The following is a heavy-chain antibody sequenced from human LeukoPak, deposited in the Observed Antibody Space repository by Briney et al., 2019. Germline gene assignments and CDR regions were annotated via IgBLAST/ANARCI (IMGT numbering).Heavy chain of an antibody. D-gene: IGHD6-13*01. CDR2: IWYDGSNK. V-gene: IGHV3-33*01. Sequence: PGRSLRLSCAASGFTFSSYGMHWVRQAPGKGLEWVAVIWYDGSNKYYADSVKGRFTISRDNSKNTLYLQMNSLRAEDTAVYYCARDVGAAYFDYWGQGTLVTVSS. J-gene: IGHJ4*02. CDR3: ARDVGAAYFDY. CDR1: GFTFSSYG.